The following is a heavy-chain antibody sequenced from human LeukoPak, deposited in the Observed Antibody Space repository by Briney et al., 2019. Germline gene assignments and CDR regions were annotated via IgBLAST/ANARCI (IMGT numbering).Heavy chain of an antibody. D-gene: IGHD1-7*01. J-gene: IGHJ4*02. Sequence: PSDTLPLTCSVSCGSINIYYLVWIRQPPGKGLEWIAYIKYGGSTNYNPSLKSRVTMSVDTSKNQLSLKLSSVTAADTAAYYCARHYDGALNYPIVYLRQGGLVIVS. CDR2: IKYGGST. V-gene: IGHV4-59*08. CDR1: CGSINIYY. CDR3: ARHYDGALNYPIVY.